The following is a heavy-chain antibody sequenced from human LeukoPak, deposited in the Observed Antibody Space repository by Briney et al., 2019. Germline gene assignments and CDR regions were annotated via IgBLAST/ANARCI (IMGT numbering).Heavy chain of an antibody. D-gene: IGHD6-13*01. J-gene: IGHJ4*02. Sequence: GGSLRLSCAASGLIFRTYWCGWGPQDPGEGLEWVANINQDGSEIYYVESVQGRFTISRDNVDNSLYLQMNRLGAEDTAVYYCARRGTSSSWAHFDYWGQGTLVTVSS. V-gene: IGHV3-7*05. CDR2: INQDGSEI. CDR3: ARRGTSSSWAHFDY. CDR1: GLIFRTYW.